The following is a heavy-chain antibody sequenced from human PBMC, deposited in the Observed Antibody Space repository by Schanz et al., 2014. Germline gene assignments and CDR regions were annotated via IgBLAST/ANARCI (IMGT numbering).Heavy chain of an antibody. V-gene: IGHV1-69*02. Sequence: QVQLVQSEAEVKKPGSSVKVSCKASGGTFSSYTISWVRQAPGQGLEWMGRIIPILGIANYAQNFQGRVTITADKSTSTAYMELTSLRSEDTAVYYCARSNYYDNSDYYNSFDYWGQGSLVTVSS. CDR2: IIPILGIA. D-gene: IGHD3-22*01. CDR1: GGTFSSYT. J-gene: IGHJ4*02. CDR3: ARSNYYDNSDYYNSFDY.